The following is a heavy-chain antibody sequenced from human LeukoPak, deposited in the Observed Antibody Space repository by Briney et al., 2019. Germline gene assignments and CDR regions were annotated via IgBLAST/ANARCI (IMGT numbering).Heavy chain of an antibody. J-gene: IGHJ4*02. CDR1: GYTFTSYD. V-gene: IGHV1-8*01. D-gene: IGHD5-12*01. CDR2: MNPNSGNT. Sequence: ASVKVSCKASGYTFTSYDVHWVRQATGQGLEWMGWMNPNSGNTGYAQKFQGRVTMTRNTSISTAYMELSSLRSEDTAVYYCARDTRGYSGYEIIDYWGQGTLVTVSS. CDR3: ARDTRGYSGYEIIDY.